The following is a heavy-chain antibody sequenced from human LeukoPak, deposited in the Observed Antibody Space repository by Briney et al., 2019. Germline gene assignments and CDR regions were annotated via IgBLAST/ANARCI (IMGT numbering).Heavy chain of an antibody. CDR2: ISGSGGST. CDR3: AKDGSGP. Sequence: PGGSLRLSCTTSGFTFGDYPMSWFRQAPGKGLEWVSAISGSGGSTYYADSVKGRFTISRDNSKNTLYLQMNSLRAEDTAVYYCAKDGSGPWGQGTLVTVSS. J-gene: IGHJ5*02. V-gene: IGHV3-23*01. D-gene: IGHD5-12*01. CDR1: GFTFGDYP.